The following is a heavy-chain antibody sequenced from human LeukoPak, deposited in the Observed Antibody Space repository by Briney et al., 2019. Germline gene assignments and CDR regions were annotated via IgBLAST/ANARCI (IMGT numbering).Heavy chain of an antibody. CDR1: GITLSNYG. CDR3: AKDMDIVVVTASDY. J-gene: IGHJ4*02. V-gene: IGHV3-23*01. CDR2: ISGSGGST. Sequence: GGSLRLSCAVSGITLSNYGMSWVRQAPGKGLEWVAGISGSGGSTYYADSVKGRFTISTDNSKNTLYLQMNSLRAEDTAVYYCAKDMDIVVVTASDYWGQGTLVTVSS. D-gene: IGHD2-21*02.